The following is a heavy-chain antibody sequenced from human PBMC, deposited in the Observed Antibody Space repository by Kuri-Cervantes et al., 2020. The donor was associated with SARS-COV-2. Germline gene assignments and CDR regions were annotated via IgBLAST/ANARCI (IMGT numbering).Heavy chain of an antibody. CDR1: GYTFTSYG. Sequence: ASVKVSCKASGYTFTSYGISWVRQAPGQGLEWMGWINAGNGNTKYSQKFQGRVTITRDTSASTAYMELSSLRSEDTAVYYCARDSRHCSGGSCYSVWFDPWGQGTLVTVSS. CDR3: ARDSRHCSGGSCYSVWFDP. CDR2: INAGNGNT. J-gene: IGHJ5*02. V-gene: IGHV1-18*01. D-gene: IGHD2-15*01.